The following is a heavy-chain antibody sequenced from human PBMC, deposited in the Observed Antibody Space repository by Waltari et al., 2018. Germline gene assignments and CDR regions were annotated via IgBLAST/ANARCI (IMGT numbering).Heavy chain of an antibody. J-gene: IGHJ4*02. CDR2: ISGDGGST. CDR3: AREGGGFDYTPDY. CDR1: GFDFTKHY. V-gene: IGHV3-74*01. Sequence: EVQLEESGGGLVQPGGSRRLSCEASGFDFTKHYMHWVRQGPGKGLVWVSRISGDGGSTSYADSVKDRFTISRDNSKNTLYLQMNSFRAEDTGIYYCAREGGGFDYTPDYWGQGTLVTVSS. D-gene: IGHD5-12*01.